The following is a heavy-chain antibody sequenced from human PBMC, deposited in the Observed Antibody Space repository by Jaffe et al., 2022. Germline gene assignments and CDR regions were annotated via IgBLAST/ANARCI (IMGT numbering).Heavy chain of an antibody. J-gene: IGHJ6*03. Sequence: QVQLQESGPGLVKPSQTLSLTCTVSGGSISSGSYYWSWIRQPAGKGLEWIGRIYTSGSTNYNPSLKSRVTISVDTSKNQFSLKLSSVTAADTAVYYCASEPAYSSSWTRPGEAYYYYYYYMDVWGKGTTVTVSS. CDR2: IYTSGST. D-gene: IGHD6-13*01. CDR1: GGSISSGSYY. CDR3: ASEPAYSSSWTRPGEAYYYYYYYMDV. V-gene: IGHV4-61*02.